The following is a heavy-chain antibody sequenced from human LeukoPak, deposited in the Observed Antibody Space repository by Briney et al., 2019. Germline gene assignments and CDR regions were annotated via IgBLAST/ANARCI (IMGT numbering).Heavy chain of an antibody. CDR2: THYSGNG. D-gene: IGHD3-3*01. J-gene: IGHJ2*01. V-gene: IGHV4-31*03. CDR1: GGSISSGAYY. CDR3: ARAILTASGFVWHFDL. Sequence: SETLSLTCTVSGGSISSGAYYWSWIRQHPGKGLEWIGYTHYSGNGYHNPSLKSRVTTSVDTSKSQFSLKLSSVTAADTAVHYCARAILTASGFVWHFDLWGRGTLVTVSS.